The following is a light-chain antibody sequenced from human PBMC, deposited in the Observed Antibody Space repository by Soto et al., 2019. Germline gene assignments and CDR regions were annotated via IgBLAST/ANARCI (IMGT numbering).Light chain of an antibody. J-gene: IGLJ3*02. CDR1: SSNIGSNY. CDR3: ATWDDSLSGWV. V-gene: IGLV1-47*01. CDR2: RNN. Sequence: QPVLTQPPSASGTPGQRVTISCSGSSSNIGSNYVYWYQQFPGTAPKLLIYRNNQRPSGVPERFSGSKSGTSASLAISGLRSEDEADHYCATWDDSLSGWVFGGGTKVTVL.